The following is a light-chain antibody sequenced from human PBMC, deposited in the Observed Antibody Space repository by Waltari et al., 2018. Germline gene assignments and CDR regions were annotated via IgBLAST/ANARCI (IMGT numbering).Light chain of an antibody. CDR1: QSISTW. CDR3: QQYNSYSLT. Sequence: QSPSTLSASVGDRVTITCRASQSISTWLAWYQQKPGKAPKLLIYKASSLESGVPSRFSGSGSGTEFTLTISSLQPDDFATYYCQQYNSYSLTFGPGTKVDIK. J-gene: IGKJ3*01. V-gene: IGKV1-5*03. CDR2: KAS.